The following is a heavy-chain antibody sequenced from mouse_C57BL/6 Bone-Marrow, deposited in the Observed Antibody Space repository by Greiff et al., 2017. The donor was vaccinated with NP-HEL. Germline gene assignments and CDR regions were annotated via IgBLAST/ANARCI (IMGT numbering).Heavy chain of an antibody. CDR3: ARWGSPYWYFDV. CDR1: GYTFTSYW. V-gene: IGHV1-72*01. D-gene: IGHD3-1*01. Sequence: QVQLQQPGAELVKPGASVKLSCKASGYTFTSYWMHWVKQRPGRGLEWIGRIDPNSGGTTYNEKFKSKATLTVDKPSSTAYMKLSSLTSEDSAVYYCARWGSPYWYFDVWGTGTTVTVSS. J-gene: IGHJ1*03. CDR2: IDPNSGGT.